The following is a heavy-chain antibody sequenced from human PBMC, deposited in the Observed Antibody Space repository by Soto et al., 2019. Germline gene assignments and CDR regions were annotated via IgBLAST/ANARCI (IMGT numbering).Heavy chain of an antibody. D-gene: IGHD2-2*01. CDR1: GFTFSSYS. J-gene: IGHJ6*02. CDR3: ARTEGEYCSSTSYYVYYYYYGMDV. V-gene: IGHV3-21*01. CDR2: ICSSSSYI. Sequence: ASVKVSCAASGFTFSSYSMNWVRQAPGKGLEWVSSICSSSSYIYYADSVKGRFTISRDNAKNSLYLQMNSLRAEDTAVYYCARTEGEYCSSTSYYVYYYYYGMDVWGQGTTVTVSS.